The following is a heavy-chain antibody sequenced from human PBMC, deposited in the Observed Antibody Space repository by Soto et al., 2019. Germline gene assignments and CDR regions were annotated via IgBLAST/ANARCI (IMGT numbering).Heavy chain of an antibody. D-gene: IGHD4-4*01. CDR3: AKDRQYPRDYFHY. CDR1: GFTFTDYA. V-gene: IGHV3-23*01. CDR2: ISGIGGST. Sequence: EVQLLDSGGGLVQPGGSLRLSCAASGFTFTDYALSWVRQAPGKGLEWVATISGIGGSTYLADSVKGRLSISRDNSKNTVFLQMDSLRAEDTAVYYCAKDRQYPRDYFHYWGQGTLVTVSS. J-gene: IGHJ4*02.